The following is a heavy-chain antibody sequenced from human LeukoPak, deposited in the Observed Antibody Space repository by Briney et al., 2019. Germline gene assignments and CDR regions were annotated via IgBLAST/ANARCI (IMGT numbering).Heavy chain of an antibody. J-gene: IGHJ5*02. CDR1: GYTLTELS. V-gene: IGHV1-24*01. D-gene: IGHD2-2*02. CDR2: FDPEDGET. Sequence: ASVKVSCKVSGYTLTELSMHWVRQAPGKGLEWMGGFDPEDGETIYAQKFQGRVTMTEDTSTDTAYMELSSLRSEDTAVYYCARDRYCSSTSCYTGSGFDPWGQGTLVTVSS. CDR3: ARDRYCSSTSCYTGSGFDP.